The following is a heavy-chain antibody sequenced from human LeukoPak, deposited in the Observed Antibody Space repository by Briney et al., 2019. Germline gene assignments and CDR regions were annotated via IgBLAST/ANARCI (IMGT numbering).Heavy chain of an antibody. CDR1: GGSISSSSYY. J-gene: IGHJ4*02. CDR2: IYYSGST. V-gene: IGHV4-39*07. CDR3: ARGHYGSGSYYDY. Sequence: SETLSLTCTVSGGSISSSSYYWGWIRQPPGKGLEWIGSIYYSGSTYYNQSLKSRVTISVDTSKNQFSLKLSSVTAADTAVYYCARGHYGSGSYYDYWGQGTLVTVSS. D-gene: IGHD3-10*01.